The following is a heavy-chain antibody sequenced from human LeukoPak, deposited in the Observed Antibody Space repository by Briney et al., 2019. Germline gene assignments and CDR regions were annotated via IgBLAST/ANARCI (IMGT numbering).Heavy chain of an antibody. CDR1: GFTFSDYY. V-gene: IGHV3-11*04. CDR3: ARGGPAAGRFDY. CDR2: ISHSGSIT. D-gene: IGHD6-13*01. Sequence: GGSLRLSCAASGFTFSDYYMSWIRQAPGKGLEWVSYISHSGSITHYADPMKGRFTISRDNAKTSLYLQMNSLRAEDTAVYYCARGGPAAGRFDYWGQGTLVTVSS. J-gene: IGHJ4*02.